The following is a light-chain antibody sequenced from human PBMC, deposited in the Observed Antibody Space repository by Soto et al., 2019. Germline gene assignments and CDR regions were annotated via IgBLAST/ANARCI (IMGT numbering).Light chain of an antibody. J-gene: IGLJ7*01. CDR1: SSDVGGYKY. CDR2: EVT. Sequence: QSALTQPPSASRSPGQSVTISCTGTSSDVGGYKYVSWYQHHPGKAPKVVIYEVTKRPSGVPDRFSGSQSGNTASLTVSGLQAEDEADYYCSSYGGTNNVVFGGGTQLTVL. CDR3: SSYGGTNNVV. V-gene: IGLV2-8*02.